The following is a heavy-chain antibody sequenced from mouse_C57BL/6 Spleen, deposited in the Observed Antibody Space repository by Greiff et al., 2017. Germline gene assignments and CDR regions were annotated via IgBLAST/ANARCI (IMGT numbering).Heavy chain of an antibody. D-gene: IGHD1-1*01. V-gene: IGHV1-59*01. CDR3: ARGGSTDY. CDR1: GYTFTSYW. J-gene: IGHJ2*01. CDR2: IDPSDSYT. Sequence: VQLQQPGAELVRPGPSVTLSCTASGYTFTSYWMHWVKQRPGQGLEWIGVIDPSDSYTNYNQTFKGKAPLTVDTSSSTAYMQLSSLTSEDSAVYYCARGGSTDYWGQGTTLTGSS.